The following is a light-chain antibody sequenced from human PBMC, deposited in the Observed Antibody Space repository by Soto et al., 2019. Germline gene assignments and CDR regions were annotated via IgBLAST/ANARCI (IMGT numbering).Light chain of an antibody. Sequence: QSVLTQPASVSGSPGQSITISCTGTSSDIGNYKYVSWYQQHPGKAPKLMIYEVTNRPSGVSNRFSGSKSGNTASLTISGLQAEDEADYYCSSYTNTITLIVFGNGTKLTVL. V-gene: IGLV2-14*01. CDR3: SSYTNTITLIV. CDR2: EVT. J-gene: IGLJ1*01. CDR1: SSDIGNYKY.